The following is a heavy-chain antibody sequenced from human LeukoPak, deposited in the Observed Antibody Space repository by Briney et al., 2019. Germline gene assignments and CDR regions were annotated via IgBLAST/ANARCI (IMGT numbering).Heavy chain of an antibody. V-gene: IGHV3-33*06. CDR2: IWYDGSNK. CDR1: GFTFSSYG. CDR3: AKNGEVLSWFDP. D-gene: IGHD3-10*01. Sequence: SGRSLRLSCAASGFTFSSYGMHWVRQAPGKGLEWVAVIWYDGSNKYYADSVKGRFTISRDNSKNTLYLQMNSLRAEDTAVYSCAKNGEVLSWFDPWGQGTLVTVSS. J-gene: IGHJ5*02.